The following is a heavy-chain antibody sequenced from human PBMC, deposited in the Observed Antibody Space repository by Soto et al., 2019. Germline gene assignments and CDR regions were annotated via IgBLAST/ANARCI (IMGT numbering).Heavy chain of an antibody. J-gene: IGHJ6*02. CDR1: GDSVSSNSAA. V-gene: IGHV6-1*01. Sequence: SQTLSLTCAISGDSVSSNSAAWNWIRQSPSRGLEWLGRTYYRSKWYNDYAVSVKSRITINPDTSKNQFSLQLNSVTPEDTAVYYCARGRITMVRGVIKYYYYYYGMDVWGQGTTVTVSS. D-gene: IGHD3-10*01. CDR2: TYYRSKWYN. CDR3: ARGRITMVRGVIKYYYYYYGMDV.